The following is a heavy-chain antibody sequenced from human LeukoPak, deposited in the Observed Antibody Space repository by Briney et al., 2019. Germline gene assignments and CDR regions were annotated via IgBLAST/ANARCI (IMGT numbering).Heavy chain of an antibody. CDR2: ISYDGSNK. CDR3: ARGFGVPAAPADY. D-gene: IGHD2-2*01. J-gene: IGHJ4*02. V-gene: IGHV3-30-3*01. Sequence: GGSLRLSCAASGFTFSSYAMHWVRRAPGKGLEWVAVISYDGSNKYYADPVKGRFTISRDNSKNTLYLQMNSLRAEDTAVYYCARGFGVPAAPADYWGQGTLVTVSS. CDR1: GFTFSSYA.